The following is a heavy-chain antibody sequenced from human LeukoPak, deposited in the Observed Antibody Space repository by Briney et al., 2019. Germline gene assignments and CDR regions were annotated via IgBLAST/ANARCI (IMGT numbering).Heavy chain of an antibody. CDR2: IYTSGST. CDR1: GGSITSGSYS. V-gene: IGHV4-61*02. Sequence: PSQTLSLTCIVSGGSITSGSYSWSWIRQPAGKGLEWIGRIYTSGSTNYNPSPKSRVTISVDTSKNQVSLKLSSVTAADTAVYYCARDGYNENEYYFDYWGQGTLVTVSS. J-gene: IGHJ4*02. CDR3: ARDGYNENEYYFDY. D-gene: IGHD5-24*01.